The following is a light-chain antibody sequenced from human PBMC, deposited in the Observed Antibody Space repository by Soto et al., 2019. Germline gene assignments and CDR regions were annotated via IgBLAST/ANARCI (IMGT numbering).Light chain of an antibody. CDR3: QQYSIWRT. CDR2: GAS. CDR1: QSVSTN. J-gene: IGKJ1*01. V-gene: IGKV3-15*01. Sequence: EIVMTQSPATLSASPGERATLSCRASQSVSTNLAWYQQKPGQAPRLLIYGASTRATGIPARISGSGSGTDFTLTITSLQSEDFAVYYCQQYSIWRTFGQGTKVDIK.